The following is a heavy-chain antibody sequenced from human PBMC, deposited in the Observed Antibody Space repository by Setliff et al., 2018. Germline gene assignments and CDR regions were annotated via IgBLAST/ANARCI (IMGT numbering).Heavy chain of an antibody. CDR3: AGVDVLTASPF. D-gene: IGHD3-9*01. J-gene: IGHJ4*02. CDR2: INPSSAGT. Sequence: ASVKVSCKASANTFIAYYIHWVRQAHGQGLEWMGWINPSSAGTNYAQKFQGRVTMAWDASITTAYLDLSRLTSDDTASYYCAGVDVLTASPFWGLGTRVTVSS. CDR1: ANTFIAYY. V-gene: IGHV1-2*02.